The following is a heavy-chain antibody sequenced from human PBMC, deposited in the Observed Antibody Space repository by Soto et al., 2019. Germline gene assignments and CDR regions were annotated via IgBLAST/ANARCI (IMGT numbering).Heavy chain of an antibody. V-gene: IGHV3-53*04. CDR3: ARDRRIAVAGTADYYYGMDV. J-gene: IGHJ6*02. CDR1: GFTVSSNY. CDR2: IYSGGST. D-gene: IGHD6-19*01. Sequence: EVQLVESGGGLVQPGGSLRLSCSASGFTVSSNYKSWVRQAPGQELEWITVIYSGGSTYYADSVKGRFTISRHNSKNTLYLQMNSLRAEDTAVYYCARDRRIAVAGTADYYYGMDVWGQGTTVTVSS.